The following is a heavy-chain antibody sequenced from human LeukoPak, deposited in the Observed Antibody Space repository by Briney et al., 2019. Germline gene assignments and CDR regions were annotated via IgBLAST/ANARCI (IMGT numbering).Heavy chain of an antibody. Sequence: ASVKVSCKASGYTFTSYGISWVRQAPGQGLEWMGWISAYNGNTNYAQKLQGRVTMTTDTSTSTAYMELRSLRSDDTAVYYCATGRYRCNEYSFDYWGQGTLVTVSS. J-gene: IGHJ4*02. CDR3: ATGRYRCNEYSFDY. D-gene: IGHD1-1*01. CDR1: GYTFTSYG. V-gene: IGHV1-18*01. CDR2: ISAYNGNT.